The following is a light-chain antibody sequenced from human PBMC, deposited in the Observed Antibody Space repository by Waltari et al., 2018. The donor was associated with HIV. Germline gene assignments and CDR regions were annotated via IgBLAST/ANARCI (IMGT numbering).Light chain of an antibody. V-gene: IGLV3-25*03. CDR2: KDI. Sequence: SYELTQPPSPSVSPGQTARITVPGAALSTQYCHWYQQKPGQDPGLVIDKDIVRSSRSPDRFSGSSSGTTVTWTISGAQAEDEAAYFCQSTDRSGSYIIFGGGTKLTVL. J-gene: IGLJ2*01. CDR3: QSTDRSGSYII. CDR1: ALSTQY.